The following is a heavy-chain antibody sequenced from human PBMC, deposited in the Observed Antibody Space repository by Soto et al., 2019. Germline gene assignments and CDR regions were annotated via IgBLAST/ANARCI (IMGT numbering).Heavy chain of an antibody. Sequence: SETLSLTCAVSGGSISSYYWSWIRQPAGKGLEWIGRIYTSGSTNYNPSLKSRVTMSVDTSKNQFSLKLSSVTAADTAVYYCARDRTTAYYYGMDVWGQGTTVTVSS. CDR3: ARDRTTAYYYGMDV. V-gene: IGHV4-4*07. J-gene: IGHJ6*02. CDR2: IYTSGST. D-gene: IGHD4-17*01. CDR1: GGSISSYY.